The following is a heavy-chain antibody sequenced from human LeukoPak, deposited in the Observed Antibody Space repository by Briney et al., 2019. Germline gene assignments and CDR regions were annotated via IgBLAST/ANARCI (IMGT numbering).Heavy chain of an antibody. CDR1: GFSLSTDGMC. D-gene: IGHD3-10*01. CDR2: VDWDDDK. Sequence: ESGPALVKPTQTLTLTCTFSGFSLSTDGMCVSWIRQSPGKALEWLGLVDWDDDKYYNTSLKTRLTISKDTSKNQVVLTMTRMDPVDTGTYYCARITQRTDVRGVVGSYNYYGMDVWGQGTTVTVSS. J-gene: IGHJ6*02. CDR3: ARITQRTDVRGVVGSYNYYGMDV. V-gene: IGHV2-70*01.